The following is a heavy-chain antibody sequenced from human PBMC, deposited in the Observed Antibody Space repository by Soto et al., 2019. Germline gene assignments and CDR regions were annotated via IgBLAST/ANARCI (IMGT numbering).Heavy chain of an antibody. D-gene: IGHD6-13*01. CDR1: GFSFSSYA. CDR3: AKASRGPLSSRSSDANHFDS. J-gene: IGHJ4*02. Sequence: EAQLLESGGSLVQPGGSLRLSCAASGFSFSSYAMNWVRQAPGKGLEWVSIISGGGDRTYYADSVKGRFTISRDNSKNTLYLQMNSLRAEDTAVYHCAKASRGPLSSRSSDANHFDSLGQGTLVTVSS. V-gene: IGHV3-23*01. CDR2: ISGGGDRT.